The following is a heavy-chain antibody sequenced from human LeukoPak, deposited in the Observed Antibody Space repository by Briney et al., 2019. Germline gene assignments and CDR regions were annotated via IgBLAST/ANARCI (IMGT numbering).Heavy chain of an antibody. CDR2: ISGSGGST. Sequence: GGSLRLSCAASGFTVSSNYMSWVRQAPGKGLEWVSVISGSGGSTYYADSVKGRFTISRDNSKNTLYLQMNSLRAEDTAVYYCAKGGQLAHYYYGMDVWGQGTTVTVSS. V-gene: IGHV3-23*01. CDR1: GFTVSSNY. D-gene: IGHD6-6*01. J-gene: IGHJ6*02. CDR3: AKGGQLAHYYYGMDV.